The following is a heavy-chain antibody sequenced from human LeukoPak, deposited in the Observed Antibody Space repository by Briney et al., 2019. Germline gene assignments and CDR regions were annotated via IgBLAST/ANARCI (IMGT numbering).Heavy chain of an antibody. CDR1: GYTFTSYG. D-gene: IGHD3-10*01. CDR3: ARGHTYYYGSGSYYNYDAFDI. V-gene: IGHV1-18*01. Sequence: ASVKVSCKASGYTFTSYGISWVRQAPGQGLEWMGWISAYNGNTNYAQKLQGRVTMTTDTSTSTAYMELRSLRSDDTAVYYCARGHTYYYGSGSYYNYDAFDIWGQGTMVTVSS. CDR2: ISAYNGNT. J-gene: IGHJ3*02.